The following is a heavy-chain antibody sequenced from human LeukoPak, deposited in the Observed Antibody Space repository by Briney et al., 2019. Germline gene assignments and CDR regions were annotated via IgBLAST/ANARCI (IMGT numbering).Heavy chain of an antibody. Sequence: SGPTLVNPTQTLTLTCTFSGFSLSTSGMCVIWIRQPPGKALEWLARIDWDDDKYYSTSLKTRLTISKDTSKSQVVLTMTNMDPVDTATYYCARVRRAAAENYYYMDVWGKGTTVTVSS. CDR3: ARVRRAAAENYYYMDV. V-gene: IGHV2-70*11. CDR1: GFSLSTSGMC. D-gene: IGHD6-13*01. CDR2: IDWDDDK. J-gene: IGHJ6*03.